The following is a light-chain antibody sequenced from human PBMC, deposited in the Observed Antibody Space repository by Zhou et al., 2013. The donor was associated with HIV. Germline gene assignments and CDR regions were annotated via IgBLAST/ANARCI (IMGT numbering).Light chain of an antibody. CDR3: QQANSFPRT. Sequence: DIQMTQSPSSLSASVGDRVTITCRASENINTYLSWYQQTPGKAPNLLIYATSTLQSGVPSRFSGSGSGTEFTLTISSLQPEDFATYYCQQANSFPRTFGQGTNLEIK. CDR1: ENINTY. V-gene: IGKV1-39*01. CDR2: ATS. J-gene: IGKJ2*01.